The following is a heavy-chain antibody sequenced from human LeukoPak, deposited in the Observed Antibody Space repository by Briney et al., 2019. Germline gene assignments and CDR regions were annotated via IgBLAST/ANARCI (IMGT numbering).Heavy chain of an antibody. CDR3: ARHASVDGNWPRPLDY. CDR1: GGSISSSPYS. CDR2: IYYSGST. Sequence: SETLSLTCTVSGGSISSSPYSWGWIRQPPGKGLEWIGNIYYSGSTYYNPSLKTRVTISVDTSKNQFSLKLTSVTAADTAVYYCARHASVDGNWPRPLDYWGQGSLVTVSS. J-gene: IGHJ4*02. D-gene: IGHD6-19*01. V-gene: IGHV4-39*01.